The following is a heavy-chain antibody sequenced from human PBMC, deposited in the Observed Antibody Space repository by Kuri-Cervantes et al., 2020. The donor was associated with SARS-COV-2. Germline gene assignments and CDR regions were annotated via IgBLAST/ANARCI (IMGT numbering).Heavy chain of an antibody. Sequence: GGSLRLSCAASGFTVSSNEMSWVRQAPGKGLEWVSCISGGSTYYADSRKGRFTISRDNAKNSLYLQMNSLRAEDTAVYYCARSSSGSYYNPFDYWGQGTLVTVSS. V-gene: IGHV3-38-3*01. CDR2: ISGGST. CDR1: GFTVSSNE. CDR3: ARSSSGSYYNPFDY. J-gene: IGHJ4*02. D-gene: IGHD3-10*01.